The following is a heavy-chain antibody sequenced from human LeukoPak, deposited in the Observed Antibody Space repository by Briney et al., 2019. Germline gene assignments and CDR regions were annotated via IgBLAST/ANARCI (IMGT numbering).Heavy chain of an antibody. CDR2: IYYSGST. V-gene: IGHV4-59*05. Sequence: SETLSLTCTVSGGSISSYYWSWIRQPPGKGLEWIGSIYYSGSTYYNPSLKSRVTISVDTSKNQFSLKLSSVTAADTAVYYCARRGDGIVVVTRAFDIWGQGTMVTVSS. CDR3: ARRGDGIVVVTRAFDI. J-gene: IGHJ3*02. CDR1: GGSISSYY. D-gene: IGHD2-21*02.